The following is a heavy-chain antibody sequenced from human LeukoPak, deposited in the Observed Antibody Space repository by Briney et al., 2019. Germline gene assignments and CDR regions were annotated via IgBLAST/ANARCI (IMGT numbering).Heavy chain of an antibody. V-gene: IGHV1-3*01. Sequence: ASVTVSCKASGYTFTSYAMHWVRQAPGQRLEWMGWINAGNGNTKYSQKFQGRVTITRDTSASTAYMELGSLRSEDTAVYYCASPLSGYYYGLDWWGQGTLVTVSS. J-gene: IGHJ4*02. CDR2: INAGNGNT. CDR1: GYTFTSYA. D-gene: IGHD3-22*01. CDR3: ASPLSGYYYGLDW.